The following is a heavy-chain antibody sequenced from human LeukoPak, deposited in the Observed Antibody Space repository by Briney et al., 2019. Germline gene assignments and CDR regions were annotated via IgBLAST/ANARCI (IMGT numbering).Heavy chain of an antibody. J-gene: IGHJ4*02. CDR2: IKQDGSEK. D-gene: IGHD6-19*01. CDR3: ARDWAVAGTFLYFDY. V-gene: IGHV3-7*01. CDR1: GFTFSSYW. Sequence: PGLSLRLSWAASGFTFSSYWMSWVSQAPGKGLEWGANIKQDGSEKYYVDSVKGRFTISRDNAKNSLYLQMKSLRAEDTAVYYCARDWAVAGTFLYFDYWGQGTLVTVSS.